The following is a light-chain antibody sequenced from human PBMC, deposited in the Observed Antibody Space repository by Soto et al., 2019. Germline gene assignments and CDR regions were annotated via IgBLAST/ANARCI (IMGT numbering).Light chain of an antibody. CDR3: QSYDNRLTGIV. Sequence: QSVLTQPPSVSGAPGQWVTIPCTGGSSNIGENYDVHWYQQLPGTAPKLLIYNSYNRPSTVPDRFFGSRSGTSASLAITGLRAQDEADYYCQSYDNRLTGIVFGGGTQLTVL. J-gene: IGLJ2*01. CDR1: SSNIGENYD. V-gene: IGLV1-40*01. CDR2: NSY.